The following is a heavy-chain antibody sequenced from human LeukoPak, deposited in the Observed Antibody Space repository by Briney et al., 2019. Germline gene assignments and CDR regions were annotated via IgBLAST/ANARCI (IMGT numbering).Heavy chain of an antibody. D-gene: IGHD4-23*01. V-gene: IGHV3-23*01. CDR1: GFIFSSYA. CDR3: AKNLNGGNTHSDY. Sequence: GGSRRLSCAASGFIFSSYAMNWVRQAPGKGLEWVSTISGGDTSTFYADSVKGRFTISRDNSKNTLYLQMNNLRAEDTAVYYCAKNLNGGNTHSDYWGRGTLVTVSS. J-gene: IGHJ4*02. CDR2: ISGGDTST.